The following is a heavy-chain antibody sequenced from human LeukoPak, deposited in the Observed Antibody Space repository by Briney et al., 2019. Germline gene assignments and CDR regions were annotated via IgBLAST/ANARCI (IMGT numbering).Heavy chain of an antibody. D-gene: IGHD3-10*01. CDR2: TSSDLNVK. CDR3: AREGYYGSGSPPSLYLDY. Sequence: GGSLGLSCAASGFTFRNYVIHWVRQAPGKGLEWVAVTSSDLNVKLYADSVKGRFTISRDNSRSTLYLQMNSLRPEDTAIYYCAREGYYGSGSPPSLYLDYWGQGTLVTVSS. CDR1: GFTFRNYV. V-gene: IGHV3-30-3*01. J-gene: IGHJ4*02.